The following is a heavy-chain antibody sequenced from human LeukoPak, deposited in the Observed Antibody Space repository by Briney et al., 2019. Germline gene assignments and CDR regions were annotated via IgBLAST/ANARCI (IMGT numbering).Heavy chain of an antibody. J-gene: IGHJ2*01. V-gene: IGHV4-38-2*02. CDR2: IHHSGST. CDR1: GYSISSGYY. CDR3: AREGLGSGRGGDFDL. D-gene: IGHD2-15*01. Sequence: SETLSLTCTVSGYSISSGYYWGWIRQPPGKGLEWIGSIHHSGSTYYNPSLKSRVTISIDTSKNQFSLKLTSVPAADTAVYYCAREGLGSGRGGDFDLWGRGTLVTVSP.